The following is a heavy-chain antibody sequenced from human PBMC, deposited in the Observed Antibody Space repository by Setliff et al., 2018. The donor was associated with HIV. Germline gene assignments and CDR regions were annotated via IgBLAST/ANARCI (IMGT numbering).Heavy chain of an antibody. CDR2: IYWDDDK. CDR1: GLSVSSNGVG. CDR3: AHSDSYYDSGSSAS. D-gene: IGHD3-10*01. Sequence: SGPTLVNPPQTLTLTCTLSGLSVSSNGVGVGWIRQPPGKALEWLTVIYWDDDKRYSPSLKTMLTITKDTSKNHVVLTMTNVDPVDTATYYCAHSDSYYDSGSSASWGQGTLVTVSS. J-gene: IGHJ5*02. V-gene: IGHV2-5*02.